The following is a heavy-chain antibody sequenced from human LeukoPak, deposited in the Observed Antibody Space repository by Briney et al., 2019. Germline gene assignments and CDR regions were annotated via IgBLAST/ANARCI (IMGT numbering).Heavy chain of an antibody. CDR2: ISGSGGST. D-gene: IGHD3-22*01. CDR3: AKDPTYYYDSSAAFGP. CDR1: GFTFSSYA. J-gene: IGHJ5*02. V-gene: IGHV3-23*01. Sequence: GGSLRLSCAASGFTFSSYAMSWVRQAPGKGLEWVSAISGSGGSTYYADSVKGRFTISRDNSKNTLYLQMNSLRAEDTAVYYCAKDPTYYYDSSAAFGPWGQGTLVTVSS.